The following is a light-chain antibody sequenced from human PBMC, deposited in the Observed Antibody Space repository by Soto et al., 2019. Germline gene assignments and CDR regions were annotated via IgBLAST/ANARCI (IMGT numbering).Light chain of an antibody. CDR2: AAS. Sequence: IQMAQSPSTLSGSVGDRVTITCRASQTISSYLAWYQQKPGKAPKLLIYAASTLQSGVPSRFSGSGSGTDFTLTISCLQSEDFATYYCQQYYSYPGAFGQGTKVDIK. V-gene: IGKV1-8*01. CDR1: QTISSY. CDR3: QQYYSYPGA. J-gene: IGKJ1*01.